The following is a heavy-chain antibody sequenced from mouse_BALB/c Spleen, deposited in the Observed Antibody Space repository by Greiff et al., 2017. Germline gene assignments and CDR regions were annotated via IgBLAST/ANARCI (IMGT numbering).Heavy chain of an antibody. CDR3: ARWGGRYYFDY. V-gene: IGHV5-17*02. CDR1: GFTFSSFG. D-gene: IGHD1-1*02. Sequence: EVQRVESGGGLVQPGGSRKLSCAASGFTFSSFGMHWVRQAPEKGLEWVAYISSGSSTIYYADTAKGRFTISRDNPKNTLFLQMTSLRSEDTAMYYCARWGGRYYFDYWGQGTTLTVSS. J-gene: IGHJ2*01. CDR2: ISSGSSTI.